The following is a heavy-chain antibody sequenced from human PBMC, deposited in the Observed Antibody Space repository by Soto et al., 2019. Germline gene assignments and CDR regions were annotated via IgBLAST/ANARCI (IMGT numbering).Heavy chain of an antibody. CDR2: INPNSGAT. Sequence: ASVKVSCKXSGYTFTGYYMHWVRQAPGQGLEWMGWINPNSGATNYAQKFQGWVTMTRDTSISTAHMEVSRLRSDDTAVYYCARGVSMVRGVIAPGMDVWGQGTTVTVSS. V-gene: IGHV1-2*04. CDR3: ARGVSMVRGVIAPGMDV. D-gene: IGHD3-10*01. CDR1: GYTFTGYY. J-gene: IGHJ6*02.